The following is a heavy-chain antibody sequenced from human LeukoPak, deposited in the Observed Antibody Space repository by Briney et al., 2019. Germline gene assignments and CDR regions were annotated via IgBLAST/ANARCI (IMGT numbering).Heavy chain of an antibody. CDR2: IYYSGST. J-gene: IGHJ4*02. V-gene: IGHV4-59*01. CDR1: GGSISPYY. D-gene: IGHD3-22*01. CDR3: ARAQYYYDSSGYYYSYYFDY. Sequence: SETLSLTCTVSGGSISPYYWSWIRQPPGKGLEWIGYIYYSGSTNYNPSLKSRVTISVDTSKNQFSLKLSSVTAADTAVYYCARAQYYYDSSGYYYSYYFDYWGQGTLVTVSS.